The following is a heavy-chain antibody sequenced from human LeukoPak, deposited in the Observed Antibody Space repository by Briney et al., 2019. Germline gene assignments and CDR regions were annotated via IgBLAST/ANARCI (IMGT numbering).Heavy chain of an antibody. CDR1: GYTFTSYY. CDR2: INPSGGST. J-gene: IGHJ4*02. V-gene: IGHV1-46*01. CDR3: ARVGYSWNYRWPRATGYFDY. D-gene: IGHD1-7*01. Sequence: ASVKVSCKASGYTFTSYYMHWVRQAPGQGLEWMGIINPSGGSTSYAQKFQGRVTMTRDSSTSTVYMELSSLRSEDTAVYYCARVGYSWNYRWPRATGYFDYWGQGTLVTVSS.